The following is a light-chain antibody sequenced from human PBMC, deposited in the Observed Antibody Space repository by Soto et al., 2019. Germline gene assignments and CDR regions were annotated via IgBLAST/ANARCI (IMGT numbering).Light chain of an antibody. V-gene: IGKV3-11*01. J-gene: IGKJ3*01. CDR3: QQLSHWPFT. Sequence: EIVLTQSPATMSFSPGERATLSCRASQSVGSYLAWYQQKPGQAPRLLIYDASKRATGIPARFSGSGSGTDFTLTISSLEPEDFALYYCQQLSHWPFTFGPGTKVDIK. CDR2: DAS. CDR1: QSVGSY.